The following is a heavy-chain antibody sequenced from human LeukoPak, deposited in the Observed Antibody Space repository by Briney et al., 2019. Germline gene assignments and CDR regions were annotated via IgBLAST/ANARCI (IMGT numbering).Heavy chain of an antibody. CDR3: ATGSHYYDSSGYPPSGY. J-gene: IGHJ4*02. Sequence: ASVKVSCKASGYTFTSYYMHWVRQAPGQGLEWMGIINPSGGSTSYAQKFQGRVTMTRDMSTSTVYMELSSLRSEDTAVYYCATGSHYYDSSGYPPSGYWGQGTLVTVSS. CDR2: INPSGGST. D-gene: IGHD3-22*01. V-gene: IGHV1-46*01. CDR1: GYTFTSYY.